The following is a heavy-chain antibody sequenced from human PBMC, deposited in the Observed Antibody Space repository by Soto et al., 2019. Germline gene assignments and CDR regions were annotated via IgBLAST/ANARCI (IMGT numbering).Heavy chain of an antibody. CDR2: IYYSGST. V-gene: IGHV4-59*08. J-gene: IGHJ4*02. CDR1: GGSISRYY. D-gene: IGHD4-17*01. Sequence: SETLSLTCTVSGGSISRYYLSWIRQPPGKGLEWIGYIYYSGSTNYNPSLKSRVTISVDTSKNQFSLKLSSVTAADTAVYYCARRHGTVALRGFFDYWGQGTLGTVSS. CDR3: ARRHGTVALRGFFDY.